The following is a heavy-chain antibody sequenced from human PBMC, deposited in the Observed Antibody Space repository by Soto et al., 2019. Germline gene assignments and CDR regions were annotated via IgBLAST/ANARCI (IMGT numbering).Heavy chain of an antibody. CDR3: ASGAMANFDY. Sequence: VASVKVSCKASGGTFVSYCIPWVRQAPGQGLEWMGGIVDTLRTPPYSQKIQGRATISAHESLATECLELRCLGTEDTGVYFCASGAMANFDYWGQGTLVTVS. D-gene: IGHD5-18*01. J-gene: IGHJ4*02. V-gene: IGHV1-69*13. CDR2: IVDTLRTP. CDR1: GGTFVSYC.